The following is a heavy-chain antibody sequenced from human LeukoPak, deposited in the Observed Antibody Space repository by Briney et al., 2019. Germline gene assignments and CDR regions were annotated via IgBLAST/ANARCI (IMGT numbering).Heavy chain of an antibody. Sequence: GGSLRLSCAASGFTFSDYYISWIRQAPGKGLEWVSYISSSSSYTNYADSLKGRFTISRDNAKNSLYLQMNSLRAEDTAVYYCVRAGYSAYDSLLDYWGQGTLVTVSS. CDR2: ISSSSSYT. D-gene: IGHD5-12*01. J-gene: IGHJ4*02. CDR1: GFTFSDYY. V-gene: IGHV3-11*06. CDR3: VRAGYSAYDSLLDY.